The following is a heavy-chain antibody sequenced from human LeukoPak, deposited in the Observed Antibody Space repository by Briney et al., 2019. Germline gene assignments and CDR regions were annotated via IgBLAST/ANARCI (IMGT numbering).Heavy chain of an antibody. V-gene: IGHV1-18*01. CDR1: GGTFNNYA. Sequence: ASVKVSCKASGGTFNNYAINWVRQAPGQGLEWMGWVSAYNGNTNYAQKLQGGVTMTTDTSTSTAYMELRSLRSDDTAVYYCARAGGYCGRISCPYYFDYWGQGSLVAVSS. CDR2: VSAYNGNT. D-gene: IGHD2-15*01. CDR3: ARAGGYCGRISCPYYFDY. J-gene: IGHJ4*02.